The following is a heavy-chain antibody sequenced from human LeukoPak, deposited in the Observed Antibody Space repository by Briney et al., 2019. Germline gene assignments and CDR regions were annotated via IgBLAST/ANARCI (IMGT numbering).Heavy chain of an antibody. CDR3: ARDIVVVRWGYYYYYGMDV. V-gene: IGHV4-34*01. CDR1: GGSFSGYY. D-gene: IGHD2-15*01. Sequence: PSETLSLTCAVYGGSFSGYYWSWIRQPPGKGLEWIGEINHSGSTNYNPSLKSRVTISVDTSKNQFSLKLSSVTAADTAVYYCARDIVVVRWGYYYYYGMDVWGKGTTVTVSP. J-gene: IGHJ6*04. CDR2: INHSGST.